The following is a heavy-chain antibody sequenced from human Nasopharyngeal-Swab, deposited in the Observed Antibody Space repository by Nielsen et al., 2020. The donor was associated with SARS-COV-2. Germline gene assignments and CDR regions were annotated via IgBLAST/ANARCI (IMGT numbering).Heavy chain of an antibody. CDR3: AIGGGGSYYYGMDV. Sequence: RQAPGKGLEWIGCIYYSGSTNYNPSLKSRVTISVDTSKNQFSLKLSSVTAADTAVYYCAIGGGGSYYYGMDVWGQGTTVTVSS. CDR2: IYYSGST. D-gene: IGHD3-16*01. J-gene: IGHJ6*02. V-gene: IGHV4-59*01.